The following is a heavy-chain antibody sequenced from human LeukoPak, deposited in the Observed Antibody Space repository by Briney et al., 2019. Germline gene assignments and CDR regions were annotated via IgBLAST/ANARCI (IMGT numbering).Heavy chain of an antibody. D-gene: IGHD6-19*01. CDR2: INPNSGGT. Sequence: ASVKVSCKASGYTFTGYYIHWVRQAPGQGLEWMGWINPNSGGTNYAQKFQGRVTITRDTSISTAYMELSRLRSDDTAVYYCARDGSGSTRWIHYWGQGTLVTVSS. CDR1: GYTFTGYY. CDR3: ARDGSGSTRWIHY. V-gene: IGHV1-2*02. J-gene: IGHJ4*02.